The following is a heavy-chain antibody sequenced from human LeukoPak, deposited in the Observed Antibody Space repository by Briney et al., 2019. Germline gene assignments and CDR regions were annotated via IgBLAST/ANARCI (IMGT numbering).Heavy chain of an antibody. Sequence: ASVKVSCKASGGTFSSYAISWVRQAPGQGLEWMGGIIPIFGTANYAQKFQGRVTITADESTSTAYMELSSLRSEDTAVYYCATDFPPGLMGNGMDVWGQGTTVTVSS. CDR1: GGTFSSYA. CDR3: ATDFPPGLMGNGMDV. D-gene: IGHD3-10*01. V-gene: IGHV1-69*13. CDR2: IIPIFGTA. J-gene: IGHJ6*02.